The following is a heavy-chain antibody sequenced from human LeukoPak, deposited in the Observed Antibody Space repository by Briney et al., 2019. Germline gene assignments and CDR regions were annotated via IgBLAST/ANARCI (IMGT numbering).Heavy chain of an antibody. J-gene: IGHJ2*01. Sequence: GGSLKISCKGSGYRFTSYWIGWVRQMPGKGLEWMGIIYPGDSDTRYSPSFQGQVTISADKSISTAYLQWSSLKASDTATFYCATGRYYYDSSGTGGYFNLWGRGTLVTVSS. CDR1: GYRFTSYW. CDR2: IYPGDSDT. V-gene: IGHV5-51*01. D-gene: IGHD3-22*01. CDR3: ATGRYYYDSSGTGGYFNL.